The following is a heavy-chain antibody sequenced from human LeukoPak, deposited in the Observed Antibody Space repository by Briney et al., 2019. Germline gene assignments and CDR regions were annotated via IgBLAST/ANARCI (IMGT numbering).Heavy chain of an antibody. CDR3: AKEHSASGSVDY. CDR1: GFTFDAYA. Sequence: PGGSLRLSCAATGFTFDAYAMYLVRQAPGKGLECVSLIGGHGGSTYYADSVKGRFTISRDNSKNSLYLQMNSLRTEDTALYYCAKEHSASGSVDYWGQGTLVTVSS. V-gene: IGHV3-43*02. D-gene: IGHD1-26*01. J-gene: IGHJ4*02. CDR2: IGGHGGST.